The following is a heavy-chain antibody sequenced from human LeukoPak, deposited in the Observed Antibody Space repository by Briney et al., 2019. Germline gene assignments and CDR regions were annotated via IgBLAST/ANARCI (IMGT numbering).Heavy chain of an antibody. J-gene: IGHJ3*02. D-gene: IGHD3-10*01. V-gene: IGHV4-34*01. Sequence: PSETLSLTCAVYGGSFSGYYWSWIRQPPGKGLEWIGEINHSGSTNYNPSLKSRVTISVDTSKNQFSLKLSSVTAADTAVYYCARDHVHTMVRGVIITSNAFDIWGQGTMVTVSS. CDR2: INHSGST. CDR1: GGSFSGYY. CDR3: ARDHVHTMVRGVIITSNAFDI.